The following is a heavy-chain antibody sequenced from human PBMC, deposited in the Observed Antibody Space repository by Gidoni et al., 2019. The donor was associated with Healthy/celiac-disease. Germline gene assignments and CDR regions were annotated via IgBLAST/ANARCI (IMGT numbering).Heavy chain of an antibody. CDR2: IWYDGSNK. CDR3: ARVGRGKQQLGPFDY. CDR1: GFPFSRYG. J-gene: IGHJ4*02. Sequence: QVQLVESGGGVVQPGRSLRLSCAASGFPFSRYGMHWVRQAPGKGLEWVAVIWYDGSNKYYAGSVKGRFTISRDNSKNTLYLQMNSLRAEDTAVYYCARVGRGKQQLGPFDYWGQGTLVTVSS. D-gene: IGHD6-13*01. V-gene: IGHV3-33*01.